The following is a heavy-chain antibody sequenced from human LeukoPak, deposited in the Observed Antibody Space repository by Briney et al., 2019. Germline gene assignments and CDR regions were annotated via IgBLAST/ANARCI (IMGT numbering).Heavy chain of an antibody. CDR2: MYRVGNK. CDR3: ATSLKQLGRGQTYYYDSSRYYY. J-gene: IGHJ2*01. D-gene: IGHD3-22*01. Sequence: GESLTLSCAVSGLNLSSNYMSWVRQPAAKGLEWVAVMYRVGNKNLPDSVKGRFTFSRGSSKKKPSVLMNSMSAVDTAVYLCATSLKQLGRGQTYYYDSSRYYYWGRDTLVGVS. CDR1: GLNLSSNY. V-gene: IGHV3-53*01.